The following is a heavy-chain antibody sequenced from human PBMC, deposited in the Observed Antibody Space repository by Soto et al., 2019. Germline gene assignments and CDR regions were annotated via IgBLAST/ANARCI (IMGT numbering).Heavy chain of an antibody. V-gene: IGHV3-72*01. D-gene: IGHD1-26*01. CDR1: GFTFSDHY. Sequence: EVQLVESGGGLVQPGGSLRLSCAASGFTFSDHYMDWVRQAPGKGLEWVGRSRNKANSYSTEYAASVKGRFTISRDESKNSLYRQMNSLKIEDTGVYYCARFSGSYTRGLDYWGQGTLVTVSS. CDR2: SRNKANSYST. CDR3: ARFSGSYTRGLDY. J-gene: IGHJ4*02.